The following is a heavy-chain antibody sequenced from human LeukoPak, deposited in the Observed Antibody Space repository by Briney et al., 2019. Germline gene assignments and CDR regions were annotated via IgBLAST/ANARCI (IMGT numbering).Heavy chain of an antibody. V-gene: IGHV3-23*01. CDR1: GFTFSSYA. J-gene: IGHJ6*02. Sequence: GGSLRLSCAASGFTFSSYAMSWVRQAPGKGLEWVSGISGSGGNTYYADSVKGRFTISRDNSKNTLYLQMNSLGAEDTAVYYCAKDGCGSGSYYGYYGMDVWGQGTTVTVSS. CDR3: AKDGCGSGSYYGYYGMDV. D-gene: IGHD3-10*01. CDR2: ISGSGGNT.